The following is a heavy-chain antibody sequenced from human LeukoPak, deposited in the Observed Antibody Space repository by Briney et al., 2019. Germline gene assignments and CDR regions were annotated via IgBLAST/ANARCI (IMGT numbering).Heavy chain of an antibody. J-gene: IGHJ4*02. V-gene: IGHV1-2*02. Sequence: EASVKVSCKASGYTFTGYYMHWVRQAPGQGLEWMGWINPNSGGTNYAQKFQGRVTMTRDTSISTAYMELSRLRSDDTAVYYCARSDCSGGSCYRGANDYWGQGTLVTVSS. D-gene: IGHD2-15*01. CDR3: ARSDCSGGSCYRGANDY. CDR2: INPNSGGT. CDR1: GYTFTGYY.